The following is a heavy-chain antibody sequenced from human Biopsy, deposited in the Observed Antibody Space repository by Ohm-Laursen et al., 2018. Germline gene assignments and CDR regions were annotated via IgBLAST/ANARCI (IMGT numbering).Heavy chain of an antibody. V-gene: IGHV4-39*02. J-gene: IGHJ5*02. CDR1: GGSISNNNYY. D-gene: IGHD3-22*01. Sequence: SDTLSLTCPVSGGSISNNNYYWGWIRQPPGKGLEWIGSIFYRGSTHYKPSLKSRVNISVDTSKNPFSLRRNSVTAADTAVYYCARDYDTSGYYYVSWGQGTLVTVSS. CDR2: IFYRGST. CDR3: ARDYDTSGYYYVS.